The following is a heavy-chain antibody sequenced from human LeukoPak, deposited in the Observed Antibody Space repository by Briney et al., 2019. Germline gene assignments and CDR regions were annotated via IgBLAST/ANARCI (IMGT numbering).Heavy chain of an antibody. J-gene: IGHJ4*02. V-gene: IGHV4-59*10. D-gene: IGHD3-22*01. CDR1: GGSISSYY. Sequence: SETLSLTCAVYGGSISSYYWSWIRQPAGKGLEWIGRIYTSGSTNYNPSLKSRVTMSVDTSKNQFSLKLSSVTAADTAVYYCARGEYYYDSSGYYSYFDYWGQGTLVTVSS. CDR2: IYTSGST. CDR3: ARGEYYYDSSGYYSYFDY.